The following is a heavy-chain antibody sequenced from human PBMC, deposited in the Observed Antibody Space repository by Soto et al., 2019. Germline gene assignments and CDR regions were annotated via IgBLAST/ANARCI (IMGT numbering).Heavy chain of an antibody. CDR3: ARGAPRDGSGHPDFDS. J-gene: IGHJ4*02. CDR2: INHSGST. V-gene: IGHV4-34*01. D-gene: IGHD3-22*01. Sequence: SETLSLTCTVYGGSLSGYYWSWIRQPPGKGLEWIGEINHSGSTNYNPSLKSRVTISVDTSKNQFSLKVTSVAAADTAVYYCARGAPRDGSGHPDFDSWGQGTLVTVSS. CDR1: GGSLSGYY.